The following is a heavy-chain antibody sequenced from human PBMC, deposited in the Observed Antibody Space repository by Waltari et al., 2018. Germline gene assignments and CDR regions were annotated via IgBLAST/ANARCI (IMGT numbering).Heavy chain of an antibody. V-gene: IGHV3-74*01. J-gene: IGHJ4*02. CDR2: INSDGSNT. Sequence: EVQLVESGGGLVQPGGSLRLSCAASGFTFTTYWMHWVRQAPGKGLVWVSRINSDGSNTGYADSVKGRFTISRDNAKNTLYLQMNSLRAEDTAVYYCARAGGGSSGYYPSDYWGQGTLVTVSS. D-gene: IGHD3-22*01. CDR3: ARAGGGSSGYYPSDY. CDR1: GFTFTTYW.